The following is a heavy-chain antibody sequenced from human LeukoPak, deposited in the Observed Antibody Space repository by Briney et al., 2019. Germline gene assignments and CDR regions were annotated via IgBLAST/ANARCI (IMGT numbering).Heavy chain of an antibody. CDR3: ARVSRKTTSSFDY. V-gene: IGHV1-2*06. CDR1: GYTFTGYY. CDR2: INPNSGGT. J-gene: IGHJ4*02. Sequence: ASVKVSCKASGYTFTGYYIHWVRQAPGQGLEWMGRINPNSGGTDYAQKFQGRVTMTRDTSISTAYMELSRLRSDDTAVYYCARVSRKTTSSFDYWGQGTLVTVSS. D-gene: IGHD2-2*01.